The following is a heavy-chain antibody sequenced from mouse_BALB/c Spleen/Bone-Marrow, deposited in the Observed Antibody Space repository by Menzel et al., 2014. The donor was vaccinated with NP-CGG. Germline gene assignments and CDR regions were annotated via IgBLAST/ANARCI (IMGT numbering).Heavy chain of an antibody. CDR2: ISYSGTT. D-gene: IGHD4-1*01. CDR1: GYSITSDYA. CDR3: AKTGTRYYFDY. J-gene: IGHJ2*01. V-gene: IGHV3-2*02. Sequence: EVKLEESGPGLVKPSQSLSLTCTVTGYSITSDYAWNWIRQFPGNKLEWMGYISYSGTTSYNPSLKSRISITRDTSKNQFFLQLNSVTTEDTATYYCAKTGTRYYFDYWGQGTTLTVPS.